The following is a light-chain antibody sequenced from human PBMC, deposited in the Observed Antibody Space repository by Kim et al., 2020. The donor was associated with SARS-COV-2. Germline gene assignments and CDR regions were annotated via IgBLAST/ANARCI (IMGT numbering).Light chain of an antibody. CDR1: QSISSW. V-gene: IGKV1-5*03. J-gene: IGKJ3*01. CDR2: KAS. Sequence: DIQMTQSPSTLSASVGDRVTITCRASQSISSWLAWYQQKPGKAPKLLIYKASSLESGVPSRFSGSGSGTEFTLTISSLQPDDFATYYCQQYSSYCPFAFDHGTKVDIK. CDR3: QQYSSYCPFA.